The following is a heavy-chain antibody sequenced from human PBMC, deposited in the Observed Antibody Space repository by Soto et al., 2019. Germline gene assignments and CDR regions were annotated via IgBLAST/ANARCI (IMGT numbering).Heavy chain of an antibody. J-gene: IGHJ3*02. V-gene: IGHV4-31*03. D-gene: IGHD3-22*01. CDR1: GDSISSGTYF. Sequence: PSETLSLTCTVSGDSISSGTYFWSWIRQHPGKGLEWMGSIYSSGSTYHNPSLKSRVTLSVDTSKNQFSLSLSSVTAAATAVYYCARAPSYYNSLAYRRRLDALDIWGQGTRVTVSS. CDR3: ARAPSYYNSLAYRRRLDALDI. CDR2: IYSSGST.